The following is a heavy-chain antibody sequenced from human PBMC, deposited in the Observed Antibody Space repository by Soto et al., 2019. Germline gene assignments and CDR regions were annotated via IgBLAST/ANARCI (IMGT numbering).Heavy chain of an antibody. V-gene: IGHV4-39*01. Sequence: SSETLSLTCAVSGGPIGSRTYSWGWIRQPPGKSLEWIGTIYYHGNTYSNPSLKSRVTISVDTSNNQLSLNLRSVTAADTAVYYCARHDGSSSGWIFDYWGHGTLVTVSS. CDR2: IYYHGNT. D-gene: IGHD6-19*01. CDR3: ARHDGSSSGWIFDY. J-gene: IGHJ4*01. CDR1: GGPIGSRTYS.